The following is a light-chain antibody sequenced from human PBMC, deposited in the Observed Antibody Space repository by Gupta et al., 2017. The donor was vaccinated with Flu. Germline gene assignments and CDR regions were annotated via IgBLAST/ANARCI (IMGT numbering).Light chain of an antibody. CDR1: NIGSKI. CDR2: DDT. V-gene: IGLV3-21*02. Sequence: YVLTQPPSVSVAPGRTARSTCWEENIGSKIVHWYQQRPGQAPVLVVYDDTDRPSGIPERFSGSNSGNTATLTIARVEAGDEADYYCQVWDSSSDHVIFGGGTKLTVL. CDR3: QVWDSSSDHVI. J-gene: IGLJ2*01.